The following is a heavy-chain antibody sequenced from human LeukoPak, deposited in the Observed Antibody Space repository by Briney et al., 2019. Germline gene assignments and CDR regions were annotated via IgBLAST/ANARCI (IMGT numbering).Heavy chain of an antibody. V-gene: IGHV4/OR15-8*01. D-gene: IGHD6-6*01. CDR1: GASITTKKG. J-gene: IGHJ4*02. CDR2: MYHRRNT. Sequence: PAETLSLTCRVSGASITTKKGGTCIRQPPGKSLERIWEMYHRRNTNYNPSLKSRVTISVYKSKNQVSLTLTSVTAPDTAVYYCARDVGARLPGYWGPGILVTVSS. CDR3: ARDVGARLPGY.